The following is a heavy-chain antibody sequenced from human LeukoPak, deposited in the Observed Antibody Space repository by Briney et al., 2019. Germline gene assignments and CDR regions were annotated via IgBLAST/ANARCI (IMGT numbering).Heavy chain of an antibody. J-gene: IGHJ4*02. V-gene: IGHV4-4*07. CDR1: GGSISSYY. D-gene: IGHD3-22*01. Sequence: KPSETLSLTCTVSGGSISSYYWSWIRQPAGKGLEWIGRIYTSGSTNYNPSLKSRVTMSVDTSKNQFSLKLSSVTAADTAVYYCARASEEYYYDSSGYPIEVWGQGTLVTVSS. CDR3: ARASEEYYYDSSGYPIEV. CDR2: IYTSGST.